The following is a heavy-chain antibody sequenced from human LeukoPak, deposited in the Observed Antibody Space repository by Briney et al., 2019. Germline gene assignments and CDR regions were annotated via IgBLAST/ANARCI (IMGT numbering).Heavy chain of an antibody. J-gene: IGHJ6*03. V-gene: IGHV4-34*01. CDR1: GGYLSGYF. CDR3: ARGLLTDYSRRYLYYYMDV. Sequence: SETLSLTCAVYGGYLSGYFWIWSRQTPGQGLEWIGDINHSGDTNYNASLKSRVTTSVDTSKNQFSLNLTSVTAADTAVYYCARGLLTDYSRRYLYYYMDVWGTGTAVIVSS. CDR2: INHSGDT. D-gene: IGHD1-1*01.